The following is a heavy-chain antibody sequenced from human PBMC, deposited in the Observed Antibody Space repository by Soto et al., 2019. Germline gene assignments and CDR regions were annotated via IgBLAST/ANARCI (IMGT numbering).Heavy chain of an antibody. J-gene: IGHJ6*03. D-gene: IGHD2-2*02. CDR1: GYTFTSYG. V-gene: IGHV1-18*01. CDR3: ARVYCSSTSCYMGGNYYYYYYMDV. CDR2: ISAYNGNT. Sequence: ASVKVSCKASGYTFTSYGISWVRQAPGQGLEWMGWISAYNGNTNYAQKLQGRVTMTTDTSTSTAYMELRSLRSDDTAVYYCARVYCSSTSCYMGGNYYYYYYMDVWGKGTTVTVSS.